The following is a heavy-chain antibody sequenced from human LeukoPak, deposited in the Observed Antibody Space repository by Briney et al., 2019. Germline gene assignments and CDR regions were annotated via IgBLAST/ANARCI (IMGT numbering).Heavy chain of an antibody. Sequence: GGSLRLSCAASGFTFSSYSMNWVRQAPGKGLEWVSSISSSSSYIYYADSVKGRFTISRDNAKNSLYLQMNSLRAEDTAVYYCARGVLTQPLIYYWGQGTTVTVSS. J-gene: IGHJ6*02. CDR3: ARGVLTQPLIYY. CDR2: ISSSSSYI. CDR1: GFTFSSYS. D-gene: IGHD4/OR15-4a*01. V-gene: IGHV3-21*01.